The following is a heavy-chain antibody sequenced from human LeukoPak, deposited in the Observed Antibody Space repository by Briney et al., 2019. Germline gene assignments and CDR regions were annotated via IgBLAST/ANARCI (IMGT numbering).Heavy chain of an antibody. D-gene: IGHD5-24*01. Sequence: GRSLRLSCAVSGFTVSTYVMDWVRRAPGEGLVWVSRINHDGSDISYADSVKGRSTISRDNAKNTLYLQMNSLRADDTAIYYCVRDSNFKIDYWGQGTLVTVSS. CDR1: GFTVSTYV. J-gene: IGHJ4*02. V-gene: IGHV3-74*01. CDR3: VRDSNFKIDY. CDR2: INHDGSDI.